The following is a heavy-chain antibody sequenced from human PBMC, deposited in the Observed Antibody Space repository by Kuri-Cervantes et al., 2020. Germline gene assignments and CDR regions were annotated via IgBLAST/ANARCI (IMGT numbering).Heavy chain of an antibody. CDR1: GGSISSYY. V-gene: IGHV4-59*12. J-gene: IGHJ2*01. CDR2: IYYSGST. D-gene: IGHD4-17*01. CDR3: ARRRYGDYDDWYFDL. Sequence: GSLRLSCTVSGGSISSYYWSWIRQPPGKGLEWIGYIYYSGSTNYNPSLKSRVTISVDTSKNQFSLKLSSVTAADTAVYYCARRRYGDYDDWYFDLWGRGTLVTASS.